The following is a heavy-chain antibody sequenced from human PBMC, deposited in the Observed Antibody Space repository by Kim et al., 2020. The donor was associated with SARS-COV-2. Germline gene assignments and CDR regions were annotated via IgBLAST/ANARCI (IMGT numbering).Heavy chain of an antibody. D-gene: IGHD5-12*01. CDR3: ASSDGYNSPPHFDY. J-gene: IGHJ4*02. V-gene: IGHV3-30*01. Sequence: AYSEKGRLTTSRDNSKNTLYLQMNSLRAEDTAVYYCASSDGYNSPPHFDYWGQGTLVTVSS.